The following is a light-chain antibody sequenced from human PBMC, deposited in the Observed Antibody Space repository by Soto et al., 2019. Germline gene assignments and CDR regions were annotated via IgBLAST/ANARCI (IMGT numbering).Light chain of an antibody. CDR3: SSYTSSSTLNYV. CDR2: DVS. V-gene: IGLV2-14*01. Sequence: QSVLTQPASVSGSPGQSITISCTGTSSDVGGYNYVSWYQQHPGKAPKLMIYDVSNRPSGVSNRFSGSKSGNTASLTISGLQAEDEAHYYCSSYTSSSTLNYVFGTGTKLTVL. J-gene: IGLJ1*01. CDR1: SSDVGGYNY.